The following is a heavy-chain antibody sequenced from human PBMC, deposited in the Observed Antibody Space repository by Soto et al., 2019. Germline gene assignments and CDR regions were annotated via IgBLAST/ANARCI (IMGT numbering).Heavy chain of an antibody. CDR2: IYWNDDK. J-gene: IGHJ5*02. D-gene: IGHD5-12*01. CDR1: GFSLSTSGVG. Sequence: SGPTLVNPTQTLTLTCTFSGFSLSTSGVGVGWIRQPPGKALEWLALIYWNDDKRYSPSLKSRLTITKDTSKNQVVLTMTNRCPLDRSKYYCAHRPENSGYDPNWFDPLGELTLVTVCS. CDR3: AHRPENSGYDPNWFDP. V-gene: IGHV2-5*01.